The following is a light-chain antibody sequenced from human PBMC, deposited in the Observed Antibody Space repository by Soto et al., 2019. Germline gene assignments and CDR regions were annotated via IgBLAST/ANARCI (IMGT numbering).Light chain of an antibody. CDR2: DAS. CDR3: QQYSSSPS. V-gene: IGKV3-15*01. Sequence: EIVMTQSPDTLSVSPGERATLSCRASQSVSSNLAWYQQKPGQAPRLLIYDASTRAPGFPARFSGSGSGTEFTLTIGSLQSEDFAVYYCQQYSSSPSFGQGTRLEIK. J-gene: IGKJ5*01. CDR1: QSVSSN.